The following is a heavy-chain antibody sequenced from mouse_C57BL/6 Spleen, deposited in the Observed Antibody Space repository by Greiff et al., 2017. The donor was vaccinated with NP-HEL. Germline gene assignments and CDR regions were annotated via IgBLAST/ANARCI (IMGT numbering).Heavy chain of an antibody. CDR2: IHPNSGST. Sequence: QVQLQQPGAELVKPGASVKLSCKASGYTFTSYWMHWVKQRPGQGLEWIGMIHPNSGSTNYNEKFKSKATLTVDKSSSTAYMQLSSLTSEDSAVYYCARKGDSNSWFAYWGQGTLVTVSA. D-gene: IGHD2-5*01. J-gene: IGHJ3*01. V-gene: IGHV1-64*01. CDR3: ARKGDSNSWFAY. CDR1: GYTFTSYW.